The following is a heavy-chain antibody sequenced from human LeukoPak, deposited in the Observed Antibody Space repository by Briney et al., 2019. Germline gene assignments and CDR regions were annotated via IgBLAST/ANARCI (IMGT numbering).Heavy chain of an antibody. D-gene: IGHD1-26*01. Sequence: GGSLSLSCAASGFTLSSYDMNWVRQAPGKGLEWISYISSSSSSMSYADSVKGRFTISRDNARNSLYLQMNSLRVEDTAVYYCVRDVGTTSVRGAYWGQGALVTVSS. J-gene: IGHJ4*02. V-gene: IGHV3-48*01. CDR3: VRDVGTTSVRGAY. CDR2: ISSSSSSM. CDR1: GFTLSSYD.